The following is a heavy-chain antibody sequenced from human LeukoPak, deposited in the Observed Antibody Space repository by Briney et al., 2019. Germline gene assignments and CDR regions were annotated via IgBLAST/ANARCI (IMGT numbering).Heavy chain of an antibody. J-gene: IGHJ6*02. V-gene: IGHV4-31*03. D-gene: IGHD1-26*01. Sequence: PSETLSLTCTVSGGSISSGGYYWSWIRQHPGKGLEWIGYIYYSGSTYYNPSLKSRVTISVDTSKNQFSLKLSSVTAADTAVYYCARDGRGRMDVWGQGTTVTVSS. CDR1: GGSISSGGYY. CDR2: IYYSGST. CDR3: ARDGRGRMDV.